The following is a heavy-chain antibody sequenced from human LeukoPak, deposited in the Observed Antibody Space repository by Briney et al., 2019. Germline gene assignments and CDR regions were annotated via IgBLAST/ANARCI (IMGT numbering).Heavy chain of an antibody. J-gene: IGHJ6*02. D-gene: IGHD2-2*01. CDR1: GYTFTSYY. CDR2: INPSGGST. Sequence: KPGASVKVSCKASGYTFTSYYMHWVRQAPGQGLEWMGIINPSGGSTSYAQKFQGRVTMTRDTSTSTVYMELSSLRSEDTAVYHCAREGFCSSTSCYDYYYYGMDVWGQGTTVTVSS. CDR3: AREGFCSSTSCYDYYYYGMDV. V-gene: IGHV1-46*01.